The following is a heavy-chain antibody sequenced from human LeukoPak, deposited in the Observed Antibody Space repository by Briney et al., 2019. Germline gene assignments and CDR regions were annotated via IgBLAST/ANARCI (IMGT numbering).Heavy chain of an antibody. J-gene: IGHJ3*02. CDR1: GFTFSSYA. CDR2: ISGSGAST. V-gene: IGHV3-23*01. D-gene: IGHD3-16*01. CDR3: AKSQFGGVFDGFDI. Sequence: QSGGSLRFSCAASGFTFSSYAMSWVRQAPGKGLEWVSAISGSGASTYYADSVKGRFTISRDNSKNTLYVQMNSLRAEDTAVYYCAKSQFGGVFDGFDIWGQGTMVTVSS.